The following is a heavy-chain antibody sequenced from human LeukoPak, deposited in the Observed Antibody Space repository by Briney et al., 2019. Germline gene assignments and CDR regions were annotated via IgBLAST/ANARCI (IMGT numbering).Heavy chain of an antibody. D-gene: IGHD3-10*01. CDR3: VRDTRSSYSYYGMDV. CDR2: ISSHSDYI. J-gene: IGHJ6*02. V-gene: IGHV3-21*01. Sequence: PGGSLRLSCAASGFTFSTYTMSWVRQAPGKGLEWVSSISSHSDYIYYAESVKGRFTISRDNAENSLFLQMNSLRAEDTAIYYCVRDTRSSYSYYGMDVWGQGTSVTVSS. CDR1: GFTFSTYT.